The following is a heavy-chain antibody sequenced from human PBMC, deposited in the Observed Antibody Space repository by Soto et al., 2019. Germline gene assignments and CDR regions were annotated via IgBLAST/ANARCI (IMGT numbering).Heavy chain of an antibody. CDR2: IRSKANSYAT. CDR3: TRRGSDSSGKDFDY. D-gene: IGHD3-22*01. V-gene: IGHV3-73*01. J-gene: IGHJ4*02. CDR1: GFTFSGSA. Sequence: EVQLVESGGGLGQPGGSLKLSCATSGFTFSGSAMHWVRQASGKGLEWVGRIRSKANSYATAYAASVKGRFTISRDDSKNTAYLQMNSLKTEDTAVYYCTRRGSDSSGKDFDYWGQGTLVTVSS.